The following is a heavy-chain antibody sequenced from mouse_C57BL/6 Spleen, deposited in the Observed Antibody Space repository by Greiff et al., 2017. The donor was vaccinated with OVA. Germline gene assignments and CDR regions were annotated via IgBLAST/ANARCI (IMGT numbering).Heavy chain of an antibody. J-gene: IGHJ4*01. CDR1: GYTFTSYW. CDR3: TRVETYGYAMDY. D-gene: IGHD1-1*01. Sequence: EVQRVESGTVLARPGASVKMSCKTSGYTFTSYWMHWVKQRPGQGLEWIGAIYPGNSDTSYNQKFKGKAKLTAVTSASTAYMELSSLTNEDSAVYYCTRVETYGYAMDYWGQGTSVTVSS. CDR2: IYPGNSDT. V-gene: IGHV1-5*01.